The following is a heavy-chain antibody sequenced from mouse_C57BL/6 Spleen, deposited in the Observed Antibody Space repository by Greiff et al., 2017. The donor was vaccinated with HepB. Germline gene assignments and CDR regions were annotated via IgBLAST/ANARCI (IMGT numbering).Heavy chain of an antibody. D-gene: IGHD2-3*01. V-gene: IGHV1-82*01. Sequence: VQLQESGPELVKPGASVKIPCKASGYAFSSSWMNWVKQRPGKGLEWIGRIYPGDGDTNYNGKFKGKATLTADKSSSTAYMQLSSLTSEDSAVYFCARYDGYYFDYWGQGTTLTVSS. CDR2: IYPGDGDT. CDR1: GYAFSSSW. J-gene: IGHJ2*01. CDR3: ARYDGYYFDY.